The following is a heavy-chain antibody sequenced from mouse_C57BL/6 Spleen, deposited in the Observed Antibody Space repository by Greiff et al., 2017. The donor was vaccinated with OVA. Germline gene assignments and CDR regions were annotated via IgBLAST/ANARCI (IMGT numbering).Heavy chain of an antibody. CDR3: TRYYYYGSSYGDY. D-gene: IGHD1-1*01. V-gene: IGHV1-15*01. CDR1: GYTFTDYE. Sequence: VQLQQSGAELVRPGASVTLSCKASGYTFTDYEMHWVKQTPVHGLEWIGAIDPETGGTAYNQKFKGKAILTADKSSSTAYMELRSLTSEDSAVYYCTRYYYYGSSYGDYWGQGTSVTVSS. CDR2: IDPETGGT. J-gene: IGHJ4*01.